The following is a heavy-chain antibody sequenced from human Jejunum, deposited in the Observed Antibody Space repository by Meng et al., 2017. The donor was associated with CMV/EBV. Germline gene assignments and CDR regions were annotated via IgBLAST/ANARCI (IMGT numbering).Heavy chain of an antibody. Sequence: GFTFTNYGIHWIRQAPGKGLEWVASMRYDGENEYYMGSVKGRFTISRDNSRNTVYLQMNSLRTQDTGVYHCAKDPHDFWNPYFLDSWGQGTLVTVSS. J-gene: IGHJ4*02. CDR2: MRYDGENE. CDR3: AKDPHDFWNPYFLDS. D-gene: IGHD3/OR15-3a*01. V-gene: IGHV3-30*02. CDR1: GFTFTNYG.